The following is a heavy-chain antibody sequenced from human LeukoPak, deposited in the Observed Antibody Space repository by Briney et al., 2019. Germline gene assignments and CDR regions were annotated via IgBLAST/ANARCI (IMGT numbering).Heavy chain of an antibody. CDR3: ARTRGQWLDDAFDI. CDR1: GGTFSSYA. J-gene: IGHJ3*02. D-gene: IGHD3-22*01. V-gene: IGHV1-69*04. Sequence: SVKVSCKASGGTFSSYAISWVRQAPGQGLEWMGRIIPILGIANYAQKFQGRVTITADESTSTAYMELSSLRSEDTAVYYCARTRGQWLDDAFDIWGQGTMVTVSS. CDR2: IIPILGIA.